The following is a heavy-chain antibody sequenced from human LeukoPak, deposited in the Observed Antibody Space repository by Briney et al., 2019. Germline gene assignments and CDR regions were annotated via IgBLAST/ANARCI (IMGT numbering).Heavy chain of an antibody. Sequence: ASVKVSCKAFGYTFTSYYMHWVRQAPGQGLEWMGIINPSGGSTSYAQKFQGRVTMTRDTSTSTVYMELSSLRSEDTAVYYCARAYLNCSGGSCFDYWGQGTLVTVSS. CDR1: GYTFTSYY. V-gene: IGHV1-46*01. D-gene: IGHD2-15*01. CDR2: INPSGGST. J-gene: IGHJ4*02. CDR3: ARAYLNCSGGSCFDY.